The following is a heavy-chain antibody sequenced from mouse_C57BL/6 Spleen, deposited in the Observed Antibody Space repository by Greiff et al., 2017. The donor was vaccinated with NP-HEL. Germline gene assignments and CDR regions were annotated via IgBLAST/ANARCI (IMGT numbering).Heavy chain of an antibody. CDR3: ARERTVLLRREWFAY. D-gene: IGHD1-1*01. CDR1: GYTFTSYW. CDR2: IYPGSGST. Sequence: QVQLQQPGAELVKPGASVKMSCKASGYTFTSYWITWVKQRPGQGLEWIGDIYPGSGSTNYNEKFKSKATLTVDTSSSTAYMQLSSLASEDSAVYDWARERTVLLRREWFAYWGQGTLVTVSA. J-gene: IGHJ3*01. V-gene: IGHV1-55*01.